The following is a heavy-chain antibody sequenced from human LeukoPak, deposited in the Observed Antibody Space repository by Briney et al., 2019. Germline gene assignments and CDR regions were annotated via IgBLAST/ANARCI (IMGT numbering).Heavy chain of an antibody. CDR1: GGSISSHY. V-gene: IGHV4-59*11. D-gene: IGHD3-3*01. CDR3: ARAYYDFWSGYYYLDY. J-gene: IGHJ4*02. Sequence: SETLSLTCTGSGGSISSHYWSWIRQPPGKGLEWIGYIYYSGSTNYNPSLKSRVTISVDTSKNQFSLKLSSVTAADTAVYYCARAYYDFWSGYYYLDYWGQGTLVTVSS. CDR2: IYYSGST.